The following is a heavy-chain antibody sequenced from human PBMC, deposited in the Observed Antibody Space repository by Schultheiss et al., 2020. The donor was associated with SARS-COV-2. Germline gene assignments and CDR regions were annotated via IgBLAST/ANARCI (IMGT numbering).Heavy chain of an antibody. CDR2: IYYSGST. Sequence: SETLSLTCTVSGGSISSSSYYWGWIRQPPGKGLEWIGSIYYSGSTYYNPSLKSRVTISVDTSKNQFSLKLSSVTAADTAVYYCARGFPGNWNYYMDVWGKGTTVTVSS. V-gene: IGHV4-39*07. CDR1: GGSISSSSYY. J-gene: IGHJ6*03. CDR3: ARGFPGNWNYYMDV. D-gene: IGHD1-20*01.